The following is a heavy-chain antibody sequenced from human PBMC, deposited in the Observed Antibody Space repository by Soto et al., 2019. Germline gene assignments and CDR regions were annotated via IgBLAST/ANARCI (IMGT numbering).Heavy chain of an antibody. Sequence: SETLSLTCAVYGGSFSGYYWSWIRQPPGKGLEWIGEINHSGSTNYNPSLKSRVTISVDTSKNQFSLKLSSVTAADKAVYYCARHSSGCDYWGQGTLVTVSS. J-gene: IGHJ4*02. CDR1: GGSFSGYY. D-gene: IGHD6-19*01. V-gene: IGHV4-34*01. CDR3: ARHSSGCDY. CDR2: INHSGST.